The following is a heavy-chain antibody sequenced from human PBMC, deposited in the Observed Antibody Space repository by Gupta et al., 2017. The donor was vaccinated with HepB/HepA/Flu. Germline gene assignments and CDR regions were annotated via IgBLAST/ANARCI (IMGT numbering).Heavy chain of an antibody. Sequence: QITLKESGPTQVRPSQTLTLTCTFSGFSRSTSGVGVGWIRQPPGKALEWLAVIFWDESKRYNPSLKSRLTITTGTSKNQVVLTVTNMDPVDTATYYCVHGRITTFGVVIPHFGYWGQGTLVTVSS. CDR2: IFWDESK. D-gene: IGHD3-3*01. V-gene: IGHV2-5*02. CDR3: VHGRITTFGVVIPHFGY. CDR1: GFSRSTSGVG. J-gene: IGHJ4*02.